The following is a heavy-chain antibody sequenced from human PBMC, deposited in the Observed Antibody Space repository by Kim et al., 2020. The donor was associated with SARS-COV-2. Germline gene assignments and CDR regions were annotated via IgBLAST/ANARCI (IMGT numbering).Heavy chain of an antibody. D-gene: IGHD3-3*01. J-gene: IGHJ4*02. CDR1: GFTFSDYP. CDR3: ARGGRFLEWFPADPFDY. V-gene: IGHV3-30*09. Sequence: GGSLRLSCAASGFTFSDYPMHWVRQAPGKGLEWVAVISYDGGTKYYADSVKGRFAISRDNSNNTLSLQLSSLRAEDTAVYYCARGGRFLEWFPADPFDYWGQGTLVTVSS. CDR2: ISYDGGTK.